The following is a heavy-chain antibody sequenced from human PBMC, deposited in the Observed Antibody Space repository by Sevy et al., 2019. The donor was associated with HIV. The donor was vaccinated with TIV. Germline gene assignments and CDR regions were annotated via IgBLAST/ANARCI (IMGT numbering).Heavy chain of an antibody. J-gene: IGHJ6*03. Sequence: GGSLRLSCAASGFTFSSYAMSWVRQAPGKGLEWVSAISGSGGSTYYGDSGKGRFTISRDNSKNTLDLQMNSLRAEDTAVYYCAKTIAAAYPPVYYYYYYMDVWGKGTTVTVSS. D-gene: IGHD6-13*01. V-gene: IGHV3-23*01. CDR1: GFTFSSYA. CDR2: ISGSGGST. CDR3: AKTIAAAYPPVYYYYYYMDV.